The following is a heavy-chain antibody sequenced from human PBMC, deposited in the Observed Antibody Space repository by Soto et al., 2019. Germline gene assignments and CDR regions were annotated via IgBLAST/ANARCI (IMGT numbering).Heavy chain of an antibody. CDR1: GFTFSSYG. Sequence: GGSLRLSCAASGFTFSSYGMHWVRQAPGKGLEWVAVISYDGSNKYYAESVKGRFTISRDNSKNTLYLQMNSLRAEDTAVYYCAKDRLENYGSGSYHDYWGQGTRVTVSS. D-gene: IGHD3-10*01. CDR3: AKDRLENYGSGSYHDY. J-gene: IGHJ4*02. CDR2: ISYDGSNK. V-gene: IGHV3-30*18.